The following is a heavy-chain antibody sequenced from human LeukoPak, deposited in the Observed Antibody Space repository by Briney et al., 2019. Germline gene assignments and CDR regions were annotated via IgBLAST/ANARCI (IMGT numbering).Heavy chain of an antibody. CDR2: IIPIFGTA. J-gene: IGHJ4*02. D-gene: IGHD2-21*02. CDR1: GGTFSSYA. CDR3: AREGGGDPFDY. V-gene: IGHV1-69*06. Sequence: SVKDSCKASGGTFSSYAISWVRQAPGQGLEWMGGIIPIFGTANYAQKFQGRVTITADKSTSTAYMELSSLRSEDTAVYYCAREGGGDPFDYWGQGTLVTVSS.